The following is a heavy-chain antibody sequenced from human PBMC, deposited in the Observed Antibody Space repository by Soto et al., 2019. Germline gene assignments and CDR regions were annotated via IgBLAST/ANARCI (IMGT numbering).Heavy chain of an antibody. CDR3: ARDRGNYYDSSGYYIDAFDI. CDR2: IYYSGST. V-gene: IGHV4-30-4*01. CDR1: GGSISSGDYY. Sequence: SETLSLTCTVSGGSISSGDYYWSWIRQPPGKGLEWIGYIYYSGSTYYNPSLKSRVTISVDTSKNQFSLELSSVTAADTAVYYCARDRGNYYDSSGYYIDAFDIWGQGTMVTVSS. J-gene: IGHJ3*02. D-gene: IGHD3-22*01.